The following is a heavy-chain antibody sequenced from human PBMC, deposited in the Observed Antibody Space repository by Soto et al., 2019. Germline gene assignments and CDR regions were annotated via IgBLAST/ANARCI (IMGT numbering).Heavy chain of an antibody. CDR2: ISYDDGSNK. D-gene: IGHD6-19*01. V-gene: IGHV3-30-3*01. CDR1: GFTFSSYN. Sequence: QVQLVESGGGVVQPGRSLRLSCAASGFTFSSYNLQWDRQAPGKGLEWLTVISYDDGSNKSYADSVKGRFTISRDNSKNTLYLQMNSLRAEDTAVYYCGRTTAVSGTPEFDYWGQGTLVTVSS. J-gene: IGHJ4*02. CDR3: GRTTAVSGTPEFDY.